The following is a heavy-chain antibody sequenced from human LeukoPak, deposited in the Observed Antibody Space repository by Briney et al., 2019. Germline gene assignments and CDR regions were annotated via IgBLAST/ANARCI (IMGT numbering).Heavy chain of an antibody. D-gene: IGHD3-22*01. Sequence: ASVKVSCKASGYTFTAYYMHWVRQAPGQGLEWMGWINPDSGGTNYAQKFQGRVTVTRDTSISTAYMELSRLRSDDTAVYYCARDPYITMIVVGFDYWGQGTLVTVSS. CDR2: INPDSGGT. J-gene: IGHJ4*02. CDR1: GYTFTAYY. V-gene: IGHV1-2*02. CDR3: ARDPYITMIVVGFDY.